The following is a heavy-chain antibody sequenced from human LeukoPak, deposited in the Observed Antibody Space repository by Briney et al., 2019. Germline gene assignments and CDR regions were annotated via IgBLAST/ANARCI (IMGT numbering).Heavy chain of an antibody. V-gene: IGHV4-59*01. Sequence: SETLSLTCTVSGGSISSYYRSWIRQPPGKGLDWIGYIYYSGSTNYNPSLKSRVTISVDTSKNQFSLKLSSVTAADTAVYYCARSEPDTGIAAAGTESAFDIWGQGTMVTVSS. CDR2: IYYSGST. D-gene: IGHD6-13*01. CDR3: ARSEPDTGIAAAGTESAFDI. CDR1: GGSISSYY. J-gene: IGHJ3*02.